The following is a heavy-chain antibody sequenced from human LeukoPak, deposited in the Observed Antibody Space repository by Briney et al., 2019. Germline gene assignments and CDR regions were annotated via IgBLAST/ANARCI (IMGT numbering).Heavy chain of an antibody. CDR1: GGSFSGYY. V-gene: IGHV4-34*01. CDR3: VRGRVGSGIAAAGAVYYYYYGMDV. D-gene: IGHD6-13*01. J-gene: IGHJ6*02. Sequence: SETLSLTCAVYGGSFSGYYWSWIRQPPGKGLEWIGEINHSGSTNYNPSLKSRVTISVDTSKNQFSLKLSSVTAADTAVYYCVRGRVGSGIAAAGAVYYYYYGMDVWGQGTTVTVSS. CDR2: INHSGST.